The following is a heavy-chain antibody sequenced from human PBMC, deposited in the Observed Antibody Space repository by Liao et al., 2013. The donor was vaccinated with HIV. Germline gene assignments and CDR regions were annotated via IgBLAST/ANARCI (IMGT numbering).Heavy chain of an antibody. CDR1: GGSISSYY. Sequence: QVQLQESGPGLVKPSETLSLTCTVSGGSISSYYWSWIRQPAGKGLEWIGRIYPSGSTNYNPSLKSRVTISADTYKKQFSLKMSSVTAADTAVYYCARGADHYFDSWGQGTLVAVSS. CDR2: IYPSGST. J-gene: IGHJ4*02. V-gene: IGHV4-4*07. CDR3: ARGADHYFDS.